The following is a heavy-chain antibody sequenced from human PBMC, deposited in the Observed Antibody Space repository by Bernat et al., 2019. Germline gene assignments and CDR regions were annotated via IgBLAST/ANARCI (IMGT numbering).Heavy chain of an antibody. CDR1: GFTFSSYA. CDR2: ISGSGGST. Sequence: EVQLLESGGGLVQPGGSLRLSCAASGFTFSSYAMSWVRQAPGKGLEWVSAISGSGGSTYYADSVKGRFTISRDNSKNTLYLQMNSLRAEDTAVYYCAKEAFPYYDYVWESQSPLVAFDIWGQGTMVTVSS. V-gene: IGHV3-23*01. CDR3: AKEAFPYYDYVWESQSPLVAFDI. D-gene: IGHD3-16*01. J-gene: IGHJ3*02.